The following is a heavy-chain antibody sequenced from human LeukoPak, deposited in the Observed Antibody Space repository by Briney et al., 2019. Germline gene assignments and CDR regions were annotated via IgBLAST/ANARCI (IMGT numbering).Heavy chain of an antibody. J-gene: IGHJ3*02. CDR1: GFTFSSYD. V-gene: IGHV3-13*01. CDR2: IGTAGDT. D-gene: IGHD5-18*01. CDR3: ARSLSGYSYGNDDAFDI. Sequence: GGSLRLSCAASGFTFSSYDMHWVRQATGKGLEWVSAIGTAGDTYYPGSVKGRFTISRENAKNSLYLQMNSLRAGDTAVYYRARSLSGYSYGNDDAFDIWGQGTMVTVSS.